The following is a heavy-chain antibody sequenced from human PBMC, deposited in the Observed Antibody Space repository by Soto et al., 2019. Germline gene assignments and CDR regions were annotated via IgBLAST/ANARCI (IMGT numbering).Heavy chain of an antibody. CDR2: ISSSSSYI. Sequence: PGGSLRLSCAASGFTFSSYSMNWVRQAPGKGLEWVSSISSSSSYIYYADSVKGRFTISRDNAKNSLYLQMNSLRAEDTAVYYCARDLVAADAFDIWGQGTMVTV. V-gene: IGHV3-21*01. J-gene: IGHJ3*02. CDR1: GFTFSSYS. D-gene: IGHD5-12*01. CDR3: ARDLVAADAFDI.